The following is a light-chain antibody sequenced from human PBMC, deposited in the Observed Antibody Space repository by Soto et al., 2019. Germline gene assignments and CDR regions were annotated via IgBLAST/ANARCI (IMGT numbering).Light chain of an antibody. J-gene: IGKJ4*01. CDR1: QSVSSL. Sequence: EVVMTQSPATLSVSPGERATLSCRASQSVSSLLAWYQQKPGQAPRLLIYGASTRATGIPDRFSASGPGTEFALTISSLQSGDFAVYYCQQYNNWPLTFGGGTKVEIK. CDR3: QQYNNWPLT. CDR2: GAS. V-gene: IGKV3-15*01.